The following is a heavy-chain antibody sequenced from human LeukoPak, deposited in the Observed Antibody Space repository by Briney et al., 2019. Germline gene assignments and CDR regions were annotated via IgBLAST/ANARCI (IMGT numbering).Heavy chain of an antibody. CDR3: ALSSRGDYGSGSYYAIDY. J-gene: IGHJ4*02. CDR1: GGSISRGSYY. Sequence: SETLSLTCTVSGGSISRGSYYWSWIRQPAGKGLEWIGRIYTSGSTNYNPSLKSRVTISVDTSKNQFSLKLSSVTAADTAVYYCALSSRGDYGSGSYYAIDYWGQGTLVTVSS. V-gene: IGHV4-61*02. D-gene: IGHD3-10*01. CDR2: IYTSGST.